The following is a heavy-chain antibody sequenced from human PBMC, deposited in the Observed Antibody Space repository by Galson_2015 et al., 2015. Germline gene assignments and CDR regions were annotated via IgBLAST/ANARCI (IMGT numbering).Heavy chain of an antibody. CDR1: GFTVSSNY. V-gene: IGHV3-23*01. D-gene: IGHD3-9*01. CDR3: AKALIRRSHQFDWHYYYYGMDV. CDR2: ISGSGGST. J-gene: IGHJ6*02. Sequence: SLRLSCAASGFTVSSNYMSWVRQAPGKGLEWVSAISGSGGSTYYADSVKGRFTISRDNSKNTLYLQMNSLRAEDTAVYYCAKALIRRSHQFDWHYYYYGMDVWGQGTTVTVSS.